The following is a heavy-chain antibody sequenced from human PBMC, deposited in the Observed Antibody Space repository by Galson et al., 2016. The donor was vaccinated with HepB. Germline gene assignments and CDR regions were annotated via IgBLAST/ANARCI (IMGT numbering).Heavy chain of an antibody. J-gene: IGHJ4*02. CDR2: ISGSGAST. V-gene: IGHV3-23*01. Sequence: SLRLSCAASRFTFSTYAMNWVRQAPGKGLEWVSAISGSGASTYYADSVKGRFTISRDNSKNTLYLQMNSLRPDDTARYYCVKRAKYSGDDFDLWGPGTAVTVSS. CDR1: RFTFSTYA. CDR3: VKRAKYSGDDFDL. D-gene: IGHD5-12*01.